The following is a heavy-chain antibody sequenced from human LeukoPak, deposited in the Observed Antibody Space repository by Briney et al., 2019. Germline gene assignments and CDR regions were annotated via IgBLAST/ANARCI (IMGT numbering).Heavy chain of an antibody. D-gene: IGHD3-16*01. CDR3: ARVGGQYWFDP. Sequence: ASVKVSCKASGYTFTNYGISWVRQAPGQGLEWMGWVSGNNDITNYAQKFQGRVTMTTDTSTTTAYMELRSLRPDDTAVYYCARVGGQYWFDPWGQGTLVTVSS. J-gene: IGHJ5*02. V-gene: IGHV1-18*01. CDR1: GYTFTNYG. CDR2: VSGNNDIT.